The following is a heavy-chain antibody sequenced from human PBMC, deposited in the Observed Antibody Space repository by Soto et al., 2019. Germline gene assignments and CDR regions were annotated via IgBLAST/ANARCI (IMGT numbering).Heavy chain of an antibody. CDR3: TIGSWSGEVFDI. J-gene: IGHJ3*02. CDR1: GGTFSTYS. CDR2: IIPMLGIR. V-gene: IGHV1-69*02. Sequence: QVQLVQSGAEVKKPGSSVKVSCKDSGGTFSTYSMFWVRQAPGQGLEWMGRIIPMLGIRNYAQRFQDRVTITADKSTATAHMELSSLRPEDTALYYCTIGSWSGEVFDIWGQGTMVTVSS. D-gene: IGHD2-21*01.